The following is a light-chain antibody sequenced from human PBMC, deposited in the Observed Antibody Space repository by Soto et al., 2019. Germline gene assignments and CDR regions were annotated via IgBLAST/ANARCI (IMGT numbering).Light chain of an antibody. CDR3: QQRSNAWT. Sequence: IVLTQSPATLSLSPGERATLSCRASQTIGNKLGWYQQKPGQAPRLLISDASNRAAGIPGRFSGSGSGTDFTLTIVRLEPEDYAIYYCQQRSNAWTFGQGTKVDIK. V-gene: IGKV3-11*01. J-gene: IGKJ1*01. CDR1: QTIGNK. CDR2: DAS.